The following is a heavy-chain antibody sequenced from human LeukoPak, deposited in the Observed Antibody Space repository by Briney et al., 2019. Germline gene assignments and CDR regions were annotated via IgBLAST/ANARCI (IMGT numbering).Heavy chain of an antibody. CDR2: IYYSGST. Sequence: PSETLSLTCTVSGGSISSYYWSWIRQPPGKGLEWIGYIYYSGSTNYNPSLKSRVTISVDTSKNQFSLKLSSATAADTAVYYCARGPAAIRLAPDVWGKGTTVTVSS. D-gene: IGHD2-2*01. CDR1: GGSISSYY. J-gene: IGHJ6*04. CDR3: ARGPAAIRLAPDV. V-gene: IGHV4-59*01.